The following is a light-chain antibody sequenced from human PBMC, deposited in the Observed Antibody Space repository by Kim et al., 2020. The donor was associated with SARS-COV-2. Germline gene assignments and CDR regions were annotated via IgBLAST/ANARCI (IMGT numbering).Light chain of an antibody. V-gene: IGKV3-20*01. J-gene: IGKJ1*01. CDR3: QQFGRPPKT. CDR1: DTVSTTY. Sequence: SPGERATLSCRASDTVSTTYLAWYQHKPGQAPRLLIYSTSYRATDIPDRFSGTGSGTDFTLTINRLESEDFAVYYCQQFGRPPKTFGQGTKVDIK. CDR2: STS.